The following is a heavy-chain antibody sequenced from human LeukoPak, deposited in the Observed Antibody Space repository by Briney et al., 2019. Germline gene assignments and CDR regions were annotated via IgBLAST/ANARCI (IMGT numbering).Heavy chain of an antibody. D-gene: IGHD3-22*01. CDR3: ARDCNYYDSSGYYVILSSKEDAFDI. CDR2: INPSDGDR. Sequence: ASVKVSCKASGYTFITYKMHWVRQAPGQGLEWVGIINPSDGDRRNAQKFQGRVTMTRDMSTSTVYMELSSLRSEDTAVYYCARDCNYYDSSGYYVILSSKEDAFDIWGQGTMVTVSS. J-gene: IGHJ3*02. CDR1: GYTFITYK. V-gene: IGHV1-46*01.